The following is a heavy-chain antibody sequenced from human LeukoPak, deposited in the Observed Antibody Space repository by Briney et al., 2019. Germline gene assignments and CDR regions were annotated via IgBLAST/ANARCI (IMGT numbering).Heavy chain of an antibody. CDR1: GYSISSGYY. J-gene: IGHJ4*02. CDR2: IYYSGST. D-gene: IGHD6-13*01. Sequence: SETLSLTCTVSGYSISSGYYWSWIRQPPGKGLEWIGYIYYSGSTNYNPSLKSRVTISVETSKNEFSLKLRSVTAADTAVYYCARVTGYRIEDYFDYWGQGTLVTVSS. CDR3: ARVTGYRIEDYFDY. V-gene: IGHV4-61*01.